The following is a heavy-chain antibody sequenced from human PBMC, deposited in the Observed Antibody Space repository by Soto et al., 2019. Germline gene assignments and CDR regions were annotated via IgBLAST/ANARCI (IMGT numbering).Heavy chain of an antibody. CDR3: ARDLEGLRLGELSLSLGY. J-gene: IGHJ4*02. V-gene: IGHV3-74*01. Sequence: GGSLRLSCAASGFTFSSYWMHWVRQAPGKGLVWVSRINSDGSNTSYADSVKGRFTISRDNSKDTLYLQMNSLRAEDTAVYYCARDLEGLRLGELSLSLGYWGQGTLVTVSS. CDR2: INSDGSNT. D-gene: IGHD3-16*02. CDR1: GFTFSSYW.